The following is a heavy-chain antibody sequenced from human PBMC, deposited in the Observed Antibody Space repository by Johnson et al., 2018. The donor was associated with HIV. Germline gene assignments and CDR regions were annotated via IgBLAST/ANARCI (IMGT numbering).Heavy chain of an antibody. CDR2: IKQDGSEK. J-gene: IGHJ3*02. CDR3: ARDRVITFGGVIGRGAFDI. V-gene: IGHV3-7*01. CDR1: GFTFSSYW. D-gene: IGHD3-16*02. Sequence: VQLVESGGGLVQPGGSLRLSCAASGFTFSSYWMSWVRQAPGKGLEWVANIKQDGSEKYYVDSVKGRFTISRDNSKNTLYLQMNSLRAEDTAVYYCARDRVITFGGVIGRGAFDIWGQGTMVTVSS.